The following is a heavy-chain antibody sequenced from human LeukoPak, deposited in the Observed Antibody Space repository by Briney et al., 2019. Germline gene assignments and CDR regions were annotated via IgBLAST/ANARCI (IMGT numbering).Heavy chain of an antibody. J-gene: IGHJ6*03. D-gene: IGHD3-3*01. CDR3: ARGEYDFWSGYYLYYYMDV. CDR2: IIPIFDTA. Sequence: GSSVKVSCKASGGTFSSYAISWVRQAPGQGLEWMGGIIPIFDTANYAQKFQGRVTITADESTSTAYMELSSLRSEDTAVYYCARGEYDFWSGYYLYYYMDVWGKGTTVTVSS. CDR1: GGTFSSYA. V-gene: IGHV1-69*01.